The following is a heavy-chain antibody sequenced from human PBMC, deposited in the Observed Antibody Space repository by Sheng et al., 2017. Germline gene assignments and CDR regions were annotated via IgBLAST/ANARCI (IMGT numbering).Heavy chain of an antibody. CDR2: INSDGSST. V-gene: IGHV3-74*01. CDR1: GFTFSSYW. Sequence: EVQLVESGGGLVQPGGSLRLSCAASGFTFSSYWMYWVRQAPGKGLVWVSRINSDGSSTSYADSVKGRFTISRDNAKNTLYLQMNSLRAEDTAVYYCARGPGTTLSGLYYYYGMDVWGQGTTVTVSS. J-gene: IGHJ6*02. CDR3: ARGPGTTLSGLYYYYGMDV. D-gene: IGHD1-1*01.